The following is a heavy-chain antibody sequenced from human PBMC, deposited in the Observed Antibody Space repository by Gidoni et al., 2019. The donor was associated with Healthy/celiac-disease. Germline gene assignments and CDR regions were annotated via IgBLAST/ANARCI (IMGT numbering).Heavy chain of an antibody. D-gene: IGHD1-26*01. V-gene: IGHV3-11*06. CDR2: ISSSSSYT. CDR1: GFPFSDYY. Sequence: QVQLVESGGGLVKPGRSLRLSCAAAGFPFSDYYMSWIRQAPGKGLEWVSYISSSSSYTNSADSVKGRFTISRDNAKNSLYLQMNSLRAEDTAVYYCARDRGGSGSYSTFDYWGQGTLVTVSS. CDR3: ARDRGGSGSYSTFDY. J-gene: IGHJ4*02.